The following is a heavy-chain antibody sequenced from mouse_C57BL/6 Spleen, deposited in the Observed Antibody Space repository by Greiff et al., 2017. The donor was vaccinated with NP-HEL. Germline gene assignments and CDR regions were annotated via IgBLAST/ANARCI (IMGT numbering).Heavy chain of an antibody. Sequence: QVQLQQSGPELVKPGASVKISCKASGYAFSSSWMHWVKQRPGRGLEWIGRIYPGDGGTNYNGKFKGKATLTADKSSSTAYMQLSSLTSEDSAVYYCARANCEEGYYFDYWGQGTTLTVSS. V-gene: IGHV1-82*01. CDR2: IYPGDGGT. J-gene: IGHJ2*01. D-gene: IGHD4-1*01. CDR1: GYAFSSSW. CDR3: ARANCEEGYYFDY.